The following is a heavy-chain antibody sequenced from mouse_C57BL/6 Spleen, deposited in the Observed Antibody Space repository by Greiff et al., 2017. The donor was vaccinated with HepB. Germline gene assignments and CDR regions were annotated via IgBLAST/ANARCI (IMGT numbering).Heavy chain of an antibody. CDR3: ARGYYQRAMDY. D-gene: IGHD1-1*01. V-gene: IGHV1-82*01. Sequence: VQLQQSGPELVKPGASVKISCKASGYAFSSSWMNWVKQRPGKGLEWIGRIYPGDGDTNYNGKFKGKATLTADKSSSTAYMQLSSLTSEDSAVYFCARGYYQRAMDYWGQGTSVTVSS. CDR1: GYAFSSSW. CDR2: IYPGDGDT. J-gene: IGHJ4*01.